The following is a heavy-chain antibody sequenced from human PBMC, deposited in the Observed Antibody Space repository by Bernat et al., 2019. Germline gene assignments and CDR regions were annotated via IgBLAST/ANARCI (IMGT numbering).Heavy chain of an antibody. Sequence: EVQLVESGGGLVQPGGSLRLSCAASGFTFSSYDMHWVRQATGKGLEWVSAIGTAGDPYYPGSVKGRFTIARENAKNSLYLKMNSLRAGDTAVYYCAREIAARGGMDVWGQGTTVTVSS. V-gene: IGHV3-13*05. D-gene: IGHD6-6*01. CDR3: AREIAARGGMDV. CDR1: GFTFSSYD. CDR2: IGTAGDP. J-gene: IGHJ6*02.